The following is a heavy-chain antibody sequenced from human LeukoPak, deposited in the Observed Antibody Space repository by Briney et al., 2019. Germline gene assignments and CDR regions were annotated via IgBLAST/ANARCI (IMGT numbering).Heavy chain of an antibody. Sequence: GGSLRLSCAASGFTFSSYAMSWVRQAPGKGLEWVSAISGSGGSTYYADSVKGRFTISRDNSKNTLYLQMNSLRAEDTAVYYCAKDVGNIVVVVAPRGSGFHHWAKGTLVTFSS. CDR1: GFTFSSYA. D-gene: IGHD2-15*01. CDR2: ISGSGGST. CDR3: AKDVGNIVVVVAPRGSGFHH. V-gene: IGHV3-23*01. J-gene: IGHJ1*01.